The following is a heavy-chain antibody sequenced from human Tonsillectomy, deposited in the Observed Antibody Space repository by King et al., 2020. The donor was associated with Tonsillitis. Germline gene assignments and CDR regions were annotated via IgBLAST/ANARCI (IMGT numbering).Heavy chain of an antibody. CDR2: ISGSGGST. Sequence: VQLVESGGGLVQPGGSLRLSCAASGFTFSSYAMSWVRQAPGKGLEWVSAISGSGGSTYYADSVKGRFTISRDNSKNTLYLQMHSLRAEDTAVYYCAKSLLRGVELATIVDYWGQGTLVTVSS. CDR3: AKSLLRGVELATIVDY. V-gene: IGHV3-23*04. D-gene: IGHD5-24*01. J-gene: IGHJ4*02. CDR1: GFTFSSYA.